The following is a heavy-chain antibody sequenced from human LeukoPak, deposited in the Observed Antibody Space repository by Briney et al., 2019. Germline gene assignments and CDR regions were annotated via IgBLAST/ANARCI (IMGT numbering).Heavy chain of an antibody. Sequence: PSETLSLTCTVSGGSISSYYWSWIRQPAGKGLEWIGRIHTSGSTNYNPSLKSRVTISVDTSKNQFSLKLSSVTAADTAVYYCAGPSSSLPYYYYYMDVWGKGTTVTVSS. D-gene: IGHD6-6*01. CDR2: IHTSGST. V-gene: IGHV4-4*07. J-gene: IGHJ6*03. CDR1: GGSISSYY. CDR3: AGPSSSLPYYYYYMDV.